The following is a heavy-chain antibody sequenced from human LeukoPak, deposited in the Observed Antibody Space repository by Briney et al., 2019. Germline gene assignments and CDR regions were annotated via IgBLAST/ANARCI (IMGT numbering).Heavy chain of an antibody. CDR1: GGSGSYHY. CDR2: ISDSGST. Sequence: SETLSLTCTVSGGSGSYHYWSWLRQPPGKGLEWIGYISDSGSTKYNPSLKSRVTISVDTSKNQFSLKLSSVTAADTAVYYCARGLGILGYCSSTSCLEYFQHWGQGTLVTVSS. CDR3: ARGLGILGYCSSTSCLEYFQH. J-gene: IGHJ1*01. D-gene: IGHD2-2*01. V-gene: IGHV4-59*08.